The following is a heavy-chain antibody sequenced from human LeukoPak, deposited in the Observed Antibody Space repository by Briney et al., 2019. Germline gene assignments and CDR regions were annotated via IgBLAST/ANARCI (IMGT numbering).Heavy chain of an antibody. J-gene: IGHJ4*02. CDR1: GYTLTNYG. D-gene: IGHD2-21*02. Sequence: ASVTVSCKASGYTLTNYGISWVRQAPGQGLEWMGWISPNNRNRNYAQNLQGRVTMTTDTSTSTAYMELSSLRSEDTAVYYCARDEGGTAVRYYFDYWGQGTLVTASS. V-gene: IGHV1-18*01. CDR2: ISPNNRNR. CDR3: ARDEGGTAVRYYFDY.